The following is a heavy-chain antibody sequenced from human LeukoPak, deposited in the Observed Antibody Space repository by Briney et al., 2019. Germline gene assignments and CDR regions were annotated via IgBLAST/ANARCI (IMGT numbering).Heavy chain of an antibody. CDR1: GYTFTGYY. Sequence: GASVKVSCKASGYTFTGYYMHWVRRAPGQGLEWMGWISPNSGGTNYAQKFQGRVTMTRDTSISTAYMELSRLRSDDTAVYYCARQGYDSSGYYFDYWGQGTLVTVSS. J-gene: IGHJ4*02. V-gene: IGHV1-2*02. CDR3: ARQGYDSSGYYFDY. CDR2: ISPNSGGT. D-gene: IGHD3-22*01.